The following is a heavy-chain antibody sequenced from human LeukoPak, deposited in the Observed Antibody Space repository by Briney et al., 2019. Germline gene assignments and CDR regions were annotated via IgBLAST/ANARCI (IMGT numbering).Heavy chain of an antibody. CDR2: IYPGDSDT. J-gene: IGHJ6*02. Sequence: GESLKISCKGSGYSFTSYWIGWVRQMPGKGLEWMGIIYPGDSDTRYSPSFQGQVTISADKSISTAYLQWSSLKASDTAMYYCARCSSLRGYYYGMDVWGQGTTVTVSS. CDR3: ARCSSLRGYYYGMDV. V-gene: IGHV5-51*01. CDR1: GYSFTSYW. D-gene: IGHD5/OR15-5a*01.